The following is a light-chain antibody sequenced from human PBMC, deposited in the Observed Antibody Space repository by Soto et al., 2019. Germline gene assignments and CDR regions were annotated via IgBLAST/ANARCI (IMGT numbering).Light chain of an antibody. V-gene: IGKV3-11*01. J-gene: IGKJ5*01. CDR1: QSVDSY. Sequence: EIVLAQSPGSLSLSPGEMATLSCRASQSVDSYLVWYQQKPGQAPRLLIFGASNRATGIPARFSGSGSGTDFTLTINSLEPDDFAVYYCQQRDSWPITFGQGTRLEIK. CDR3: QQRDSWPIT. CDR2: GAS.